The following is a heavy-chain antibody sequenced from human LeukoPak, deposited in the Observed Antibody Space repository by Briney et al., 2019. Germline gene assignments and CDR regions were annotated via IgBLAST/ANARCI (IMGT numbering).Heavy chain of an antibody. J-gene: IGHJ3*02. Sequence: ASVTVSCKASANXFTGYYIHWVRQAPGQGLEWMGWINPNRGGTNYAQKFHGRVTMTRDTSISTAYMQLSRLTSDDTAVYYCARLGSSDIWGQGTMVTVSS. CDR2: INPNRGGT. V-gene: IGHV1-2*02. D-gene: IGHD3-16*01. CDR1: ANXFTGYY. CDR3: ARLGSSDI.